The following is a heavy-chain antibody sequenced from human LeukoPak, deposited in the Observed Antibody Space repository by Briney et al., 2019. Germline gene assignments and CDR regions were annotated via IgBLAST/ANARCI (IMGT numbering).Heavy chain of an antibody. V-gene: IGHV3-30*04. CDR2: ISYDGSNK. J-gene: IGHJ4*02. Sequence: PGGSLRLSCAASGFTFSSYAMYWVRQAPGKGLEWVAVISYDGSNKYYADSVKGRFTISRDNSKNTLYLQMNSLRAEDTAVYYCAREVTAIDYWGQGTLVTVSS. CDR3: AREVTAIDY. D-gene: IGHD1-14*01. CDR1: GFTFSSYA.